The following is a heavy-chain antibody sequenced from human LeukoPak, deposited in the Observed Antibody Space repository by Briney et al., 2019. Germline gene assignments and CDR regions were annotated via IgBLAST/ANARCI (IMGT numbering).Heavy chain of an antibody. V-gene: IGHV4-38-2*02. CDR3: SSGSYYLPSN. J-gene: IGHJ4*02. Sequence: SETLSLTCTVSGYSISSGYYWGWIRPPPGKGLEWIGSIYHSGSTYYNPSLKSRVTISVDTSKNQFSLRLSSVTAADTAVYYCSSGSYYLPSNWGQGTLVTVSS. D-gene: IGHD3-10*01. CDR2: IYHSGST. CDR1: GYSISSGYY.